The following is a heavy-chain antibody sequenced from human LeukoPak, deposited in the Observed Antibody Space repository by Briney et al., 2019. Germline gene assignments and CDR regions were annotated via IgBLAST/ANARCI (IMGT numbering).Heavy chain of an antibody. CDR3: ARAGSYYDSSGYSSHLFDY. CDR1: GYTFTSYG. V-gene: IGHV1-46*01. Sequence: ASVKVSCKASGYTFTSYGISWVRQAPGQGLEWMGIINPSGGSTSYAQKFQGRVTMTRDTSTSTVYMELSSLRSEDTAVYYCARAGSYYDSSGYSSHLFDYWGQGTLVTVSS. D-gene: IGHD3-22*01. J-gene: IGHJ4*02. CDR2: INPSGGST.